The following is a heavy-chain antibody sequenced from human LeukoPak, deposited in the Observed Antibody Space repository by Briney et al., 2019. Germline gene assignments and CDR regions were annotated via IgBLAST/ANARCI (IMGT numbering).Heavy chain of an antibody. CDR1: GGSISSYY. CDR3: AGPGGYSDWLPFGY. D-gene: IGHD3-9*01. Sequence: SETLSLTCTVPGGSISSYYWSSIRQPAGKVLEWIGRIYTSGSTNYNPSLKSRVAISVDTSKNQFSLKLNSVTASDTAVYYCAGPGGYSDWLPFGYWGQGTLVTVSS. CDR2: IYTSGST. J-gene: IGHJ4*02. V-gene: IGHV4-4*07.